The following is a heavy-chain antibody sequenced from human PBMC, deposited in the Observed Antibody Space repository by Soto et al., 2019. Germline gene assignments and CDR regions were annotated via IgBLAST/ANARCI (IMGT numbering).Heavy chain of an antibody. Sequence: EVQLVQSGAEVKKPGESLQISCKGSGYSFTTYLIGWVRQMPVKGLEWMGIIYPGDSDTRYSPSFQGQVTISADKSISTAYLQWSSLAASDIAMYYCAGLELYGSGGQIDYWGQGTLVTVSS. CDR1: GYSFTTYL. D-gene: IGHD3-10*01. V-gene: IGHV5-51*03. CDR3: AGLELYGSGGQIDY. CDR2: IYPGDSDT. J-gene: IGHJ4*02.